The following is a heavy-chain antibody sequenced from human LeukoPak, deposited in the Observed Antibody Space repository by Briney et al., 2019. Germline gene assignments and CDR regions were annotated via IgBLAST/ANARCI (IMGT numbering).Heavy chain of an antibody. CDR2: ISYDGSNE. D-gene: IGHD3-16*02. CDR3: ARDYRWGFDY. V-gene: IGHV3-30-3*01. CDR1: GFTFSSYA. Sequence: PGRSLRLSCAASGFTFSSYAMHWVRQAPGKGLEWVAVISYDGSNEYYADSVRGRFTISRGNSKNTLYLQMNSLRAEDTAVYYCARDYRWGFDYWGQGTLVTVSS. J-gene: IGHJ4*02.